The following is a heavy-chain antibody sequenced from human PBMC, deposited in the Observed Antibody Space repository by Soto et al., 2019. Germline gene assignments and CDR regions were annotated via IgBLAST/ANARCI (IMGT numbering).Heavy chain of an antibody. CDR3: AVLGGGSGGSSGMDV. CDR2: IRRKANSYTT. V-gene: IGHV3-72*01. J-gene: IGHJ6*02. CDR1: GLIFSDYH. Sequence: EVQLVESGGGLVQPGGSLRLSCAASGLIFSDYHMDWVRQAPGKGLEWVGRIRRKANSYTTEYAASVKGRYTISRNDTKNSLYIQMNSLKSEDTAVYYCAVLGGGSGGSSGMDVWGQGTTVTVSS. D-gene: IGHD6-19*01.